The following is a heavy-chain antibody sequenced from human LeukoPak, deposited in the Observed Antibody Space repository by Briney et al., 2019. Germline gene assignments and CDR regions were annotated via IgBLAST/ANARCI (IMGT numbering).Heavy chain of an antibody. CDR1: GFTFSSYA. J-gene: IGHJ4*02. Sequence: PGRTLRLSCAASGFTFSSYAMHWVRQAPGKGLEWVAVISYDGSNKYYADSVKGRFTISRDNSENTLHLQMNSLRAEDTAVYYCARIPKTTYFDYWGQGTLVTVSA. CDR2: ISYDGSNK. D-gene: IGHD4-17*01. V-gene: IGHV3-30*14. CDR3: ARIPKTTYFDY.